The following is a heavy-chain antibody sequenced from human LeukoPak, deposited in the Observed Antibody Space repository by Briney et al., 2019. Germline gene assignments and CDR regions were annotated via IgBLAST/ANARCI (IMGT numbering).Heavy chain of an antibody. CDR2: ITSSSSII. V-gene: IGHV3-48*02. CDR1: GFTFSTYS. Sequence: GGSLRLSCAASGFTFSTYSMNWVRQAPGKGLEWISYITSSSSIIYYADSVKGRFTVSRDNAKNSLYLQMNSLRDEDTAVYYCARDGGNYEILWGQGTMVTVSS. J-gene: IGHJ3*01. CDR3: ARDGGNYEIL. D-gene: IGHD1-26*01.